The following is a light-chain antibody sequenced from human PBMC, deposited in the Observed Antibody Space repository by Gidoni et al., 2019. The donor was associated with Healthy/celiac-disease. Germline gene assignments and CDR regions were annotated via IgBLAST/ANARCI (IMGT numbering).Light chain of an antibody. CDR1: SSDVGGYNY. CDR3: CSYAGSYTYV. Sequence: QSALTQPRSVSGSPGQSVTISCTGTSSDVGGYNYVSWYQQHPGKAPNLMISDVSKRPSGVPDRFSGSKSGNTASPTLSGLQAEDEADYYCCSYAGSYTYVFGTGTKVTVL. CDR2: DVS. V-gene: IGLV2-11*01. J-gene: IGLJ1*01.